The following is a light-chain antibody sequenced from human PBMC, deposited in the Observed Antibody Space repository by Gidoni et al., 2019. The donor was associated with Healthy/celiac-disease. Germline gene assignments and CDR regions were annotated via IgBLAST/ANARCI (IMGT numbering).Light chain of an antibody. CDR1: QSLLYSNGCNY. CDR3: MQVKQNPRT. CDR2: LGS. V-gene: IGKV2-28*01. Sequence: VLTQFPLSWICTPGKPPSIPCRSSQSLLYSNGCNYLDWYLQKPGQSPQLLIYLGSNRASGVPDRFSGSGSGTDFTLTISRVEAEDVGVYYCMQVKQNPRTFGQGTKLDIK. J-gene: IGKJ2*02.